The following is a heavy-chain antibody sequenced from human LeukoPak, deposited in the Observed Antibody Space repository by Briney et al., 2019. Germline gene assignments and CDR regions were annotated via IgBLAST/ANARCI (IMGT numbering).Heavy chain of an antibody. CDR2: IIPIFGTA. J-gene: IGHJ6*02. D-gene: IGHD6-13*01. CDR3: ARGRSSSWPRYYYYGMDV. CDR1: GGTFSSYA. V-gene: IGHV1-69*01. Sequence: SVKVSCKASGGTFSSYAISWVRQAPGQGLEWMGGIIPIFGTANYAQKFQGRVTITADESTSTAYMELSSLRSEDTAVYYCARGRSSSWPRYYYYGMDVWGQGTTVTVSS.